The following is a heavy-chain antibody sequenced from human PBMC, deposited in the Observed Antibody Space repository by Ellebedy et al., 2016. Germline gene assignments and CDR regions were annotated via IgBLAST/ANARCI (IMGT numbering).Heavy chain of an antibody. CDR3: AKDDGISSGWLDYYYYYGMDV. CDR1: GFTFSSYA. V-gene: IGHV3-21*01. CDR2: ISSSSSYI. Sequence: GESLKISXAASGFTFSSYAMSWVRQAPGKGLEWVSSISSSSSYIYYADSVKGRFTISRDNSKNTLYLQMNSLRAEDTAVYYCAKDDGISSGWLDYYYYYGMDVWGQGTTVTVSS. J-gene: IGHJ6*02. D-gene: IGHD6-19*01.